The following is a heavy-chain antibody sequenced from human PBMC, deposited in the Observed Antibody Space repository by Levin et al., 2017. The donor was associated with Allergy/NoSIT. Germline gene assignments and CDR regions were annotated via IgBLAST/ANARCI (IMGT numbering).Heavy chain of an antibody. Sequence: KRGESLKISCKASGYTFTNYGISWVRQAPGQGLEWLGWISAYNGDTDYAQKVQGRVTLTTDTSTSTAYMELRSLRSDDTAVYYCARDIPYGSGWNRCDYWGQGTLVTVSS. J-gene: IGHJ4*02. CDR1: GYTFTNYG. CDR3: ARDIPYGSGWNRCDY. D-gene: IGHD6-19*01. CDR2: ISAYNGDT. V-gene: IGHV1-18*01.